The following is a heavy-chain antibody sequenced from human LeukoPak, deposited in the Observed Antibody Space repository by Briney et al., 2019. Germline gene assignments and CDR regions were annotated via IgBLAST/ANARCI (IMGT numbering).Heavy chain of an antibody. CDR2: IRYDGSNK. V-gene: IGHV3-30*02. J-gene: IGHJ4*02. CDR3: AKGEVGFGELLFPFDY. D-gene: IGHD3-10*01. Sequence: PGGSLRLSCAASGFTFSSYGMHWVRQAPGKGLEWVAFIRYDGSNKYYADSVKGRFTISRDNSKNTLYLQMNSLRAEDTAVYYCAKGEVGFGELLFPFDYWGQGTLVTVSS. CDR1: GFTFSSYG.